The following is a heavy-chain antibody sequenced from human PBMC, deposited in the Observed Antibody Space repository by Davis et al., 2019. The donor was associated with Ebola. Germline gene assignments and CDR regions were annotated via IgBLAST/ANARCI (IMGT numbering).Heavy chain of an antibody. V-gene: IGHV3-11*01. D-gene: IGHD1-26*01. CDR2: ISSGGDTK. J-gene: IGHJ4*02. CDR3: AGYRGGGYFDY. Sequence: GESLKISCTASGFTFSDYYMSWIRQAPGKGLEWVSYISSGGDTKYYADSVKGRFTISRDHAKNSLYLEMKSLRAEDTALYFWAGYRGGGYFDYWGQGTLVTVSS. CDR1: GFTFSDYY.